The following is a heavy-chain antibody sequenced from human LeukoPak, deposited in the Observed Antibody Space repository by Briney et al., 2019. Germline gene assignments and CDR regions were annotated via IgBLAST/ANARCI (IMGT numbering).Heavy chain of an antibody. CDR2: IRSKANSYAT. Sequence: PGGSLRLSCAASGFTFSGSAMHWVRQASGQGLEWVGRIRSKANSYATAYGASVKGRFTISRDDSKNTAYLQMNSLKTEDTSVYYCTSPPYSSGWSEDYYYGMDVWGQGTTVTVSS. D-gene: IGHD6-19*01. J-gene: IGHJ6*02. CDR3: TSPPYSSGWSEDYYYGMDV. CDR1: GFTFSGSA. V-gene: IGHV3-73*01.